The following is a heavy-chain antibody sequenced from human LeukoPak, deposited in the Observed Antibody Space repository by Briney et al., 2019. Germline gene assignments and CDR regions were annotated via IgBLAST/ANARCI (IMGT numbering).Heavy chain of an antibody. V-gene: IGHV3-30*02. J-gene: IGHJ6*02. CDR3: ASLAGIASHYYYGMDV. CDR2: IRYDGSNK. CDR1: GFTFSSYG. Sequence: GGSLRLSCAASGFTFSSYGMHWVRQAPGKGLEWVAFIRYDGSNKYYADSVKGRFTISRDNSKNTLYLQMNSLRAEDTAVYYCASLAGIASHYYYGMDVWGQGTTVTVSS. D-gene: IGHD6-13*01.